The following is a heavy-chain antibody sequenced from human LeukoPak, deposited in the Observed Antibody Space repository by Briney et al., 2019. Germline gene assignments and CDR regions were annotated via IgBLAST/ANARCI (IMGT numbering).Heavy chain of an antibody. CDR3: AKEPNGKLKLNPEDRYCSGGSCFSWFDP. CDR1: GYSFSSHD. CDR2: IIPIFGTA. Sequence: SVKVSCKASGYSFSSHDINWVRQAPGQGLEWMGRIIPIFGTANYAQKFQGRVTITTDESTSTAYMELSSLRSEDTAVYYCAKEPNGKLKLNPEDRYCSGGSCFSWFDPWGQGILVTVSS. D-gene: IGHD2-15*01. J-gene: IGHJ5*02. V-gene: IGHV1-69*05.